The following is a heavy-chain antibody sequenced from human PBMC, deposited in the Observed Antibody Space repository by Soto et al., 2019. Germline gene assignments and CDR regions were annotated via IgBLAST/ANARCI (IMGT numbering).Heavy chain of an antibody. CDR3: ARDDGYNWIDY. D-gene: IGHD5-12*01. CDR2: INHSGST. J-gene: IGHJ4*02. CDR1: GGSFSGYY. V-gene: IGHV4-34*01. Sequence: SETLSLTCAVYGGSFSGYYWSWIRQPPGKWLEWIGEINHSGSTNYNPSLKSRVTISVDTSKNQFSLKLSSVTAADTAVYYCARDDGYNWIDYWGQGXLVTVYS.